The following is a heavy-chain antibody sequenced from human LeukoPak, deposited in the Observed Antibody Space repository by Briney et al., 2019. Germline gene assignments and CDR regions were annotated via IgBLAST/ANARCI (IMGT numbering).Heavy chain of an antibody. J-gene: IGHJ6*02. V-gene: IGHV3-7*03. Sequence: PGGSLRPSCAASGFTFSDYAMNWARQAPGKGLEWVASINHNGNVNYYVDSVKGRFTISRDNAKNSLYLQMRNLRAEDTAVYFCARGGGLDVWGQGATVTVSS. CDR3: ARGGGLDV. CDR2: INHNGNVN. D-gene: IGHD3-16*01. CDR1: GFTFSDYA.